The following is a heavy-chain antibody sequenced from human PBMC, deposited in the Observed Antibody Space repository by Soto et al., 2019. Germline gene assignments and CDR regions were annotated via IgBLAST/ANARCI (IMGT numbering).Heavy chain of an antibody. Sequence: EVQLVESGGGLVQPGGSLRLSCAASGFTFANHWMHWVRQAPGKGLEWVSRVISDGNTIDYADSVKGRFTVSRDNAKNTLYLQMNILRAEDTAVYYCATAEVDHWGPGTLVTVSS. J-gene: IGHJ5*02. CDR2: VISDGNTI. V-gene: IGHV3-74*01. CDR3: ATAEVDH. CDR1: GFTFANHW.